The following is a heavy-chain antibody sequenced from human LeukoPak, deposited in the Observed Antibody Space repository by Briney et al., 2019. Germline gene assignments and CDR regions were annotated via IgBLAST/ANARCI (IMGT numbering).Heavy chain of an antibody. V-gene: IGHV4-39*07. D-gene: IGHD3-10*01. J-gene: IGHJ6*02. Sequence: SETLSLTCTVSGGSITSSSYYWGWIRQPPGKGLEWIGSIYFSGSTYYNSSLKSRVTISVDTSKNQFSLRLSSVTAADTAVYYCARDRVLLWFGELSSYYYYGMDVWGQGTTVTVSS. CDR2: IYFSGST. CDR1: GGSITSSSYY. CDR3: ARDRVLLWFGELSSYYYYGMDV.